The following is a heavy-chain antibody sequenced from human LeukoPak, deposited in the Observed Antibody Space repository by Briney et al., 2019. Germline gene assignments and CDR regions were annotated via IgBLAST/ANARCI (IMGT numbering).Heavy chain of an antibody. J-gene: IGHJ1*01. D-gene: IGHD3-22*01. CDR2: IIPIFGTA. CDR3: ARSRDSSGYYYVTEYFQH. Sequence: SVKVSCKASGGTFSSYAISWVRQAPGQGLEWMGGIIPIFGTANYAQKFQGRVTITADKSTSTAYMELSSLRSDDTAVYYCARSRDSSGYYYVTEYFQHWGQGTLVTVSS. CDR1: GGTFSSYA. V-gene: IGHV1-69*06.